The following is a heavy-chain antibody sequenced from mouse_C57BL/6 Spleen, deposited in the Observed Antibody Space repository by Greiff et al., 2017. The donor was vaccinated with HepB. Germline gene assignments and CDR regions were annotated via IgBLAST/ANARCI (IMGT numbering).Heavy chain of an antibody. CDR2: IYPGDGDT. CDR1: GYAFSSSW. J-gene: IGHJ2*01. CDR3: AREWSYGNRDY. V-gene: IGHV1-82*01. D-gene: IGHD2-1*01. Sequence: QVQLQQSGPELVKPGASVKISCKASGYAFSSSWMNWVKQRPGKGLEWIGRIYPGDGDTNYNGKFKGKATLTADKSSSTAYMQLSSLTSEDSAVYFCAREWSYGNRDYWGQGTTLTVSS.